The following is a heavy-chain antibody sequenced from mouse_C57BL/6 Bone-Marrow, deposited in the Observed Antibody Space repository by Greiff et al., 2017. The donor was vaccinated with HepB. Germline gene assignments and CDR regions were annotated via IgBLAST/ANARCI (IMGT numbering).Heavy chain of an antibody. Sequence: EVMLVESGPELVKPGASVKISCKASGYSFTGYFMNWVKQSHGKSLEWIGRINPYNGDTFYNQKFKGKATLTVDKSSSTARMELLSLTSEDFAVYYCASSLYHYGTGWYFDVWGTGTTVTVSS. D-gene: IGHD2-1*01. CDR2: INPYNGDT. V-gene: IGHV1-37*01. CDR3: ASSLYHYGTGWYFDV. CDR1: GYSFTGYF. J-gene: IGHJ1*03.